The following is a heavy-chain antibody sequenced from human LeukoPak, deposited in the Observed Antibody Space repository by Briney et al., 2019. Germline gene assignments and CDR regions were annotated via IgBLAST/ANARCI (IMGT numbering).Heavy chain of an antibody. CDR1: GGCISSYY. Sequence: SETLSLTCTVSGGCISSYYWSWLRQPPGKGLEWIGYIYYSGSTNYNPSLKSRVTISVDTSKNQFSLKLSSVTAADTAVYYCAGRHYYYDSSGNPGGFDPWGQGTLVTVSS. J-gene: IGHJ5*02. D-gene: IGHD3-22*01. CDR2: IYYSGST. CDR3: AGRHYYYDSSGNPGGFDP. V-gene: IGHV4-59*01.